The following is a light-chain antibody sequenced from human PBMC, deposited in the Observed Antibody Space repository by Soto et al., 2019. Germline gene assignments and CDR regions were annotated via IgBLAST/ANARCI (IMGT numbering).Light chain of an antibody. J-gene: IGKJ1*01. CDR2: KAS. CDR3: MQGTHWPPT. V-gene: IGKV2-30*01. CDR1: RSLVYSDGNAY. Sequence: DVVMTQSPLSLPVTLGQPASISCRSSRSLVYSDGNAYLNWFHQRPGQSPRRLIYKASNRDSGVPERFSGSGSGTDFPLHINRVEAEDVGVYYCMQGTHWPPTFGRGTRVEI.